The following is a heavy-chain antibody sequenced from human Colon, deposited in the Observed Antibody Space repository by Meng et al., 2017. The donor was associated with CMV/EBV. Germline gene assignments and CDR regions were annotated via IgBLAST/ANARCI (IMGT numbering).Heavy chain of an antibody. J-gene: IGHJ4*02. Sequence: LPSGGVGVGWVRQPPGKTLEWLTLIYWDDDKRYSPSLETRLTITKDTSKNQVVLTMTNMDPVDTATYYCAYTDLEYCSGGSCYSFEHWGQGILVTVSS. CDR2: IYWDDDK. V-gene: IGHV2-5*02. D-gene: IGHD2-15*01. CDR1: LPSGGVG. CDR3: AYTDLEYCSGGSCYSFEH.